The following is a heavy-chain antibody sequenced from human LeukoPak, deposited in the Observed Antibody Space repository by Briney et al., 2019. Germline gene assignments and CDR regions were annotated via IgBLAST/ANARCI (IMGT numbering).Heavy chain of an antibody. Sequence: GGSLRLSCAASGFTFSSYGMHWVRQAPGKGLEWVAVIWYDGSNKYYADSVEGRFTISRDNSKNTLYLQMNSLRAEDTAVYYCAREAYYYDSSGYYRDAFDIWGQGTMVTVSS. CDR2: IWYDGSNK. J-gene: IGHJ3*02. D-gene: IGHD3-22*01. CDR3: AREAYYYDSSGYYRDAFDI. CDR1: GFTFSSYG. V-gene: IGHV3-33*01.